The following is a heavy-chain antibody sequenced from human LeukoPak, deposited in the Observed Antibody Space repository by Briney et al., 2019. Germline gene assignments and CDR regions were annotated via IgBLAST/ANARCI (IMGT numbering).Heavy chain of an antibody. D-gene: IGHD3-22*01. Sequence: GGSLRLSCAVSGFTFSLYGMHWVRQAPGKGLEWVAFIRYDGSNKYYADSVKGRFTISRDNSKNTLYLQMNSLRAEDTAVYYCARGEPNPTYYYDSSGYNRYYFDYWGQGTLVTVSS. CDR1: GFTFSLYG. CDR3: ARGEPNPTYYYDSSGYNRYYFDY. J-gene: IGHJ4*02. CDR2: IRYDGSNK. V-gene: IGHV3-30*02.